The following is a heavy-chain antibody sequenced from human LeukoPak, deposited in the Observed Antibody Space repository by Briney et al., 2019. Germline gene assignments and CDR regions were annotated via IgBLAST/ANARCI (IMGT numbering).Heavy chain of an antibody. D-gene: IGHD6-13*01. CDR1: GFTFSIYA. J-gene: IGHJ4*02. CDR2: ISYDGSNK. CDR3: ARDKVQQLVRNSYFDY. Sequence: GGSLRLSCAASGFTFSIYAMHWVRQAPGKGLEWVAVISYDGSNKYYADSVKGRFTISRDNSKNTLYLQMNSLRAEDTAVYYCARDKVQQLVRNSYFDYWGQGTLVTVSS. V-gene: IGHV3-30*04.